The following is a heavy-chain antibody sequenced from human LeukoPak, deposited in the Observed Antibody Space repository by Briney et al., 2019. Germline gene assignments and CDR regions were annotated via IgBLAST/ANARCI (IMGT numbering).Heavy chain of an antibody. CDR2: ISGSGGST. V-gene: IGHV3-23*01. D-gene: IGHD6-6*01. CDR1: GFTFSSYA. J-gene: IGHJ4*02. CDR3: AKEGNRISSTPIDY. Sequence: GGSLRLSCAASGFTFSSYAMSWVRQAPGKGLEWVSAISGSGGSTYYADSVKGRFTVSRDNSKNTLYLQMNSLRAEDTAVYYCAKEGNRISSTPIDYWGQGTLVTVSS.